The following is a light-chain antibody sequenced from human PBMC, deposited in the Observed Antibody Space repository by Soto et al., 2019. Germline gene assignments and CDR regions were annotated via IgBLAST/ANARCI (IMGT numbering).Light chain of an antibody. V-gene: IGKV1-5*03. J-gene: IGKJ1*01. Sequence: DIQMTQSPSTLSASVGDRVTITCRASQSISSWLAWYQQKPGKAPKLLIYKASILESGVTSRFSGSGSGTEVTLTISSLQPDDFATYYGQQYNSYSRTFGQGTKVEIK. CDR3: QQYNSYSRT. CDR2: KAS. CDR1: QSISSW.